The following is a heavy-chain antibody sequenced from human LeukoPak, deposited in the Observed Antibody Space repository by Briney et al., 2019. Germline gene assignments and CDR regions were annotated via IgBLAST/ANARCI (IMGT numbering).Heavy chain of an antibody. J-gene: IGHJ5*02. CDR1: GGSISSYY. CDR2: IYYSGST. CDR3: ARAGRDGYNFWPRPFRPNRFDP. D-gene: IGHD5-24*01. Sequence: SETLSLTCTVAGGSISSYYWSWIRQPPGKGLEWIGYIYYSGSTNYNPSLKSRVTISVDTSKNQFSLKLSSVTAADTAVYYCARAGRDGYNFWPRPFRPNRFDPWGQGTLVTVSS. V-gene: IGHV4-59*01.